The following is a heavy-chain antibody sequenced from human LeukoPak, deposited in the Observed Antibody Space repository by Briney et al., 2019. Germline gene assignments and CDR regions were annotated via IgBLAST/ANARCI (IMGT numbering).Heavy chain of an antibody. D-gene: IGHD3-22*01. V-gene: IGHV3-30-3*01. CDR1: GFTFSSYA. CDR2: ISYDGSDK. Sequence: GGSLRLSCAASGFTFSSYAMHWVRQAPGKGLEWVAVISYDGSDKYYADSVKGRFTISRDNSKNTLYLQMNSLRAEDTAVYYCARAPMGHYYDSSGQDWWGQGTLVTVSS. J-gene: IGHJ4*02. CDR3: ARAPMGHYYDSSGQDW.